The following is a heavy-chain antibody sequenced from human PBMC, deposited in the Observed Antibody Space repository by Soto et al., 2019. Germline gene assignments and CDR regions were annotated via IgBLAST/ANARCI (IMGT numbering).Heavy chain of an antibody. CDR3: ARKVVGFTSRPDYWYFDL. V-gene: IGHV3-23*01. D-gene: IGHD2-21*01. Sequence: EVQLLESGGDSVQPGGSVRLSCAGSGFTFINYAMNWVRQAPGKGLEWVSTISGGGDATFFADSVGGRFTFSRDNSKNTVTLQMDSLGVDDTAVYYCARKVVGFTSRPDYWYFDLWGRGTRVTVSS. J-gene: IGHJ2*01. CDR1: GFTFINYA. CDR2: ISGGGDAT.